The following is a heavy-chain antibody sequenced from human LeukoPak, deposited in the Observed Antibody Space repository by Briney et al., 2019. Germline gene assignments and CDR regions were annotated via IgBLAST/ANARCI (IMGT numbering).Heavy chain of an antibody. CDR2: ISSSGSTI. CDR1: GFTFSSYV. V-gene: IGHV3-48*03. J-gene: IGHJ4*02. D-gene: IGHD5-24*01. CDR3: AKGQYEEMATTFDY. Sequence: GGSLRLSCAASGFTFSSYVMNWVRQAPGKGLEWVSYISSSGSTIYYADSVKGRFTISRDNAKNSLYLQMNSLRAEDMALYYCAKGQYEEMATTFDYWGQGTLVTVSS.